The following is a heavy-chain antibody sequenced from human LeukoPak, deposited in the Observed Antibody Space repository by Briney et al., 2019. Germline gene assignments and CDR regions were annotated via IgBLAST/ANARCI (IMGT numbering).Heavy chain of an antibody. V-gene: IGHV3-66*02. CDR1: GFTVSSNY. CDR3: ASPSGGGYSYGPRELVY. CDR2: IYSGGST. Sequence: PGGSLRLSCAASGFTVSSNYMSWVRQAPGKGLEWVSVIYSGGSTYYADSVKGRFTISRDNSKNTLYLQMNSLRAEDTAVYYCASPSGGGYSYGPRELVYWGQGTLVTVSS. D-gene: IGHD5-18*01. J-gene: IGHJ4*02.